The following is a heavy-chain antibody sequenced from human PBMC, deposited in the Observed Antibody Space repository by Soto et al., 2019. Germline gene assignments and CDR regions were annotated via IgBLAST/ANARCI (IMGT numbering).Heavy chain of an antibody. CDR3: AGQEKAARPLYYTAEDV. CDR1: GGTFSSYS. CDR2: IIPILGIA. J-gene: IGHJ6*03. Sequence: SVKVSCKASGGTFSSYSVSWVRQAPGQGLEWMGRIIPILGIANYAQKFQGRVTITADKSTSTAYMELSSLRSEDTAVYYCAGQEKAARPLYYTAEDVWGKRA. D-gene: IGHD6-6*01. V-gene: IGHV1-69*02.